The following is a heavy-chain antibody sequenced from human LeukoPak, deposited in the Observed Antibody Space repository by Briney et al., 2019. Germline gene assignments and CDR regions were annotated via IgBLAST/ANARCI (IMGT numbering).Heavy chain of an antibody. Sequence: PGGSLRLSCAASGFTFSSYSMNWVRQAPGKGLEWVSAISGSGGSTYYADSVKGRFTISRDNSKNTLYLQMNSLRAEDTAVYYCAKVARDIYYYYYMDVWGKGTTVTVSS. V-gene: IGHV3-23*01. CDR2: ISGSGGST. CDR3: AKVARDIYYYYYMDV. CDR1: GFTFSSYS. J-gene: IGHJ6*03.